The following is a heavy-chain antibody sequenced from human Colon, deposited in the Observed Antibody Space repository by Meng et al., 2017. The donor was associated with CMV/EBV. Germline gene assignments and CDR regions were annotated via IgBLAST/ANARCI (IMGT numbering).Heavy chain of an antibody. D-gene: IGHD3-22*01. J-gene: IGHJ4*02. CDR2: MNPNNGET. Sequence: SGCTITKCDSTWGRQAPGKGREGRGWMNPNNGETGDAQKFKGRVTMTTDNSINTAYMELSRLSSDDTAVYYCAPNYDDSSGYPFFHYWGQGTLVTVSS. V-gene: IGHV1-8*01. CDR1: GCTITKCD. CDR3: APNYDDSSGYPFFHY.